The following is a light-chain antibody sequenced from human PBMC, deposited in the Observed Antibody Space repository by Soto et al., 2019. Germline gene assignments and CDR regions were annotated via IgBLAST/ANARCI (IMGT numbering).Light chain of an antibody. J-gene: IGKJ1*01. CDR3: QQYESYPWT. V-gene: IGKV1-5*01. CDR2: DAS. Sequence: DIRMAQSPSTLSASGGERVTITCRASQSISSWLAWYQQKPGTAPKLLISDASILERGVPSRFNGSRSGTEFTLSINGLLPDDFATYHCQQYESYPWTFGQGTKVDIK. CDR1: QSISSW.